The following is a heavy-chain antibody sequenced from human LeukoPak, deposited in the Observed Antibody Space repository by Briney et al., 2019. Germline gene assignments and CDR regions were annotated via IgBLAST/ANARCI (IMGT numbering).Heavy chain of an antibody. D-gene: IGHD7-27*01. CDR2: INHSGST. CDR3: ARWGWGPIRGFDY. J-gene: IGHJ4*02. CDR1: GGSFSGYY. V-gene: IGHV4-34*01. Sequence: SETLSLTCAVYGGSFSGYYWSWIRQPPGKGLEWIGEINHSGSTNYNPSPKSRVTISVDTSKNQFSLKLSSVTAADTAVYYCARWGWGPIRGFDYWGQGTLVTVSS.